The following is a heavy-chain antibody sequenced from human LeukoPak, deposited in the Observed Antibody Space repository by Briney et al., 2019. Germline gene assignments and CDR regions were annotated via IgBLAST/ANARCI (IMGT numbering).Heavy chain of an antibody. Sequence: ASVKVSCKASGYTFTDYYMHWVRQAPGQGLEWMGWTNPSSGGTNYAQKFQGRVTVTRDTSISTAYMDLSRLRSDDTAVYYCARAGVWDYSDSSGYHNAVFDIWGQGTMVTVSS. J-gene: IGHJ3*02. CDR3: ARAGVWDYSDSSGYHNAVFDI. CDR1: GYTFTDYY. CDR2: TNPSSGGT. D-gene: IGHD3-22*01. V-gene: IGHV1-2*02.